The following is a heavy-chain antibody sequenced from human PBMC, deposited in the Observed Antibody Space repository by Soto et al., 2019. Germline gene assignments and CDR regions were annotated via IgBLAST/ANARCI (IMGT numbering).Heavy chain of an antibody. CDR1: GGTFSSYA. Sequence: QVQLVQSGAEVKKPGSSVKVSCKASGGTFSSYAISWVRQAHGQGLEWMGGIIPIFGTANYAQKFQGRVTMTADESTSKAYMELSSLRSEDTAVYYCAIPSQTEYSSSPLTRYYYYGMDVWGQGTTVTVSS. CDR2: IIPIFGTA. V-gene: IGHV1-69*01. J-gene: IGHJ6*02. CDR3: AIPSQTEYSSSPLTRYYYYGMDV. D-gene: IGHD6-6*01.